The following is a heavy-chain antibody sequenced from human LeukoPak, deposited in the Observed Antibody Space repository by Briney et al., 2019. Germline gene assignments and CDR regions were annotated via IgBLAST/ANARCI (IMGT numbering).Heavy chain of an antibody. Sequence: TLSLTRTLSGDSISSGFYYWSWIPPPAGKGLEWIGRISSSGSTNYNPSLKSRVTISVDTSKTQFSLKLSSVTAADTAVYFCARGPYSYDSSGAFDIWGQGTMVTVSS. CDR2: ISSSGST. CDR3: ARGPYSYDSSGAFDI. D-gene: IGHD3-22*01. V-gene: IGHV4-61*02. CDR1: GDSISSGFYY. J-gene: IGHJ3*02.